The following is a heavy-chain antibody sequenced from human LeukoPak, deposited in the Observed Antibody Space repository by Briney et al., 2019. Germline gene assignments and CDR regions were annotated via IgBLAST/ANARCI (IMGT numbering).Heavy chain of an antibody. CDR1: GFTFDDYA. D-gene: IGHD1-26*01. CDR3: AKSPLGATYYYYYYMDV. V-gene: IGHV3-9*01. J-gene: IGHJ6*03. Sequence: GGSLRLSCAASGFTFDDYAMHWVRQAPGKGLEWVSGISWNSGSIGYADSVKGRFTISRDNAKNSLYLQMNSLRAEDTALYYCAKSPLGATYYYYYYMDVWGKRTTVTVSS. CDR2: ISWNSGSI.